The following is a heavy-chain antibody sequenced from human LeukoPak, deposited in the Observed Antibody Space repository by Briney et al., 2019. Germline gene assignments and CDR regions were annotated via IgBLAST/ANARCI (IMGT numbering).Heavy chain of an antibody. CDR2: INPNSGGT. CDR1: GYTFTGYY. Sequence: ASVKVSCQASGYTFTGYYMHWVRQPPGQGLEWMGWINPNSGGTNYAQKFQGRVTMTRDTSISTAYMELSRLRSDDTAVYYCARLPGDYYFDYWGQGNLVTVSS. J-gene: IGHJ4*02. V-gene: IGHV1-2*02. D-gene: IGHD7-27*01. CDR3: ARLPGDYYFDY.